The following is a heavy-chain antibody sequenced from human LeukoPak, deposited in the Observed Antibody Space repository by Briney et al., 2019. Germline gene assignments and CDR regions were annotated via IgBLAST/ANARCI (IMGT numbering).Heavy chain of an antibody. Sequence: PGGSLRLSCAASGFDFDFYWLSWVRQAPGKGPEWVAHINQDGSQWSYVGSVRGRFTISRDNAKKSLYLQMDGLRAEDTAVYYCASRGELSWFGAVRYWGQGILVTVSS. J-gene: IGHJ4*02. CDR1: GFDFDFYW. V-gene: IGHV3-7*01. CDR2: INQDGSQW. D-gene: IGHD3-16*01. CDR3: ASRGELSWFGAVRY.